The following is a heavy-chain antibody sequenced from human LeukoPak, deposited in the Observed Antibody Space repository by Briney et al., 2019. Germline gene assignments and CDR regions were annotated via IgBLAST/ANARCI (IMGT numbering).Heavy chain of an antibody. CDR1: GFTFSTYG. D-gene: IGHD3-9*01. Sequence: QSGGSLRLSCVVSGFTFSTYGMSWVRQAPGKGLEWVSGISISAERTYYADSVRGRFTISRDNSKNTLYLQMNSLRAEDTAVYYCAKGDILTGYVFDYRGQGTLVTVSS. CDR3: AKGDILTGYVFDY. CDR2: ISISAERT. V-gene: IGHV3-23*01. J-gene: IGHJ4*02.